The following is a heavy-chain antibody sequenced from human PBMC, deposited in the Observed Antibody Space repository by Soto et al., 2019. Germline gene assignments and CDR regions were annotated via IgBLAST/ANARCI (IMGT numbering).Heavy chain of an antibody. CDR2: ISSSGSII. CDR1: GFTFSSYA. Sequence: GGSLRLSCAASGFTFSSYAMSWVRQAPGKGLEWVSYISSSGSIIYYADSVKGRFTVSRDEAKNSLYLQMNSLRVEDTAVYYCARDAGIALTGNYYGMDVWGQGTTVNVSS. D-gene: IGHD6-13*01. CDR3: ARDAGIALTGNYYGMDV. V-gene: IGHV3-48*01. J-gene: IGHJ6*02.